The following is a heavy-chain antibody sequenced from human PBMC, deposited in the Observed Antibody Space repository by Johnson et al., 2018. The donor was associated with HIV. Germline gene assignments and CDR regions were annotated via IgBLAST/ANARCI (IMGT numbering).Heavy chain of an antibody. CDR3: ARDRTITGNDPFDI. D-gene: IGHD1-20*01. CDR2: IWYDGSNK. CDR1: GLSFSSYG. J-gene: IGHJ3*02. V-gene: IGHV3-33*08. Sequence: QVQLVESGGGVVQPGKSLTLSCVGSGLSFSSYGMHWVRQAPGKGLELVAVIWYDGSNKYYADSVKGRFTISRDNAKTSLYLQMNSLRAEDTALYYCARDRTITGNDPFDIWGQGTMVTVSS.